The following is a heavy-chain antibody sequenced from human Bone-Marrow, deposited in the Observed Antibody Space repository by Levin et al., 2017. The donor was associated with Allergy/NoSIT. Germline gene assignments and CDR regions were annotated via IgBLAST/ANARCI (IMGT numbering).Heavy chain of an antibody. CDR2: ISGSVAST. V-gene: IGHV3-23*01. CDR3: AKEAFAAPGNVDWFDS. CDR1: GFTFDLSA. D-gene: IGHD6-13*01. J-gene: IGHJ5*01. Sequence: GGSLRLSCAASGFTFDLSAMSWVRQVPGRGLEWVSSISGSVASTYYADSVKGRFTISRDISKNSLSLRMKSLRVADTSLYFCAKEAFAAPGNVDWFDSWGQGTFVTVSS.